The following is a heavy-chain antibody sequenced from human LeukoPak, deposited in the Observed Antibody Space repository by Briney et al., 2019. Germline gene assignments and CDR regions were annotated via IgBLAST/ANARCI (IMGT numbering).Heavy chain of an antibody. V-gene: IGHV4-39*01. CDR1: GRSISSGGYY. J-gene: IGHJ4*02. Sequence: SETLSLTCTVSGRSISSGGYYWGWIRQPPGKGLEWIGSIYYSGSTYYNPSLKSRVTISVDTSKNQFSLKLSSVTAADTAVYYCASPGGGPTDYWGQGTLVTVSS. CDR3: ASPGGGPTDY. CDR2: IYYSGST. D-gene: IGHD3-16*01.